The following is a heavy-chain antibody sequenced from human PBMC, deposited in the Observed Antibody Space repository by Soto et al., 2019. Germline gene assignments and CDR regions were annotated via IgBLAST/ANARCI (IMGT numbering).Heavy chain of an antibody. CDR3: ARALYYDSSGYYYDSYYFDY. CDR1: GFTFSDHY. CDR2: TRNKANSYTT. Sequence: GGSLRLSCAASGFTFSDHYMDWVRQAPGKGLEWVGRTRNKANSYTTEYAASVKGRFTISRDDSKNSLYLQMNSLKTEDAAVYYCARALYYDSSGYYYDSYYFDYWGQGT. J-gene: IGHJ4*02. D-gene: IGHD3-22*01. V-gene: IGHV3-72*01.